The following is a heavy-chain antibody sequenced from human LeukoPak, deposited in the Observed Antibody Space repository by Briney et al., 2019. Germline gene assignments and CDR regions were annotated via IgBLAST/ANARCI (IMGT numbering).Heavy chain of an antibody. CDR1: GFTFSDYY. CDR3: ARNYFQGVPGVY. CDR2: ISSGGSYT. J-gene: IGHJ4*02. D-gene: IGHD3-10*01. V-gene: IGHV3-11*03. Sequence: KPGGSLTLSCAGSGFTFSDYYMSWIRQAPGKGLEWVSYISSGGSYTNFADSVKGRFTISRDNAKDSLYLQMNSLRADDTAVYYCARNYFQGVPGVYWGQGTLVTVSS.